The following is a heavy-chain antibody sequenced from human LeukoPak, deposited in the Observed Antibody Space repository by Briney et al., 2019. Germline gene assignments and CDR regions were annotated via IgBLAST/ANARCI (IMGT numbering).Heavy chain of an antibody. J-gene: IGHJ4*02. Sequence: ASVKVSCKASGYTFTSYDINWVRQATGQGLEWMGWMYPNSGNTGYAQKFQGRVTMTRNTSISTAYMELSSLRSEDTAVYYCARGWIAARPLAYWGQGTLVTVSS. D-gene: IGHD6-6*01. V-gene: IGHV1-8*01. CDR3: ARGWIAARPLAY. CDR1: GYTFTSYD. CDR2: MYPNSGNT.